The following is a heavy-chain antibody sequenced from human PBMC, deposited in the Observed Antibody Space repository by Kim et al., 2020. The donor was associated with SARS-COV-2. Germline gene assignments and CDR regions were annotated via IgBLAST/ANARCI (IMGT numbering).Heavy chain of an antibody. CDR1: GGSISSYY. Sequence: SETLSLTCTVSGGSISSYYWSWIRQPPGKGLEWIGYIYYSGSTNYNPSLKSRVTISVDTSKNQFSLKLSSVTAADTAVYYCAREGLGYSYGQHTDYYYYGMDGWGQGTTVTVSS. D-gene: IGHD5-18*01. V-gene: IGHV4-59*13. CDR2: IYYSGST. CDR3: AREGLGYSYGQHTDYYYYGMDG. J-gene: IGHJ6*02.